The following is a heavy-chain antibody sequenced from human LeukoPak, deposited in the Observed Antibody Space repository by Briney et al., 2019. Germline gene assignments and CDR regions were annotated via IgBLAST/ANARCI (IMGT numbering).Heavy chain of an antibody. CDR2: ISAYNGNT. Sequence: ASVKVSCKASGYIFTNYAISWVRQAPGQGLEWMGWISAYNGNTNYAQKLQGRVTMTTDTSTSTAYMELSSLRSEDTAVYYCARAGGYCGRISCPYYFDYWGQGSLVAVSS. CDR3: ARAGGYCGRISCPYYFDY. CDR1: GYIFTNYA. J-gene: IGHJ4*02. D-gene: IGHD2-15*01. V-gene: IGHV1-18*01.